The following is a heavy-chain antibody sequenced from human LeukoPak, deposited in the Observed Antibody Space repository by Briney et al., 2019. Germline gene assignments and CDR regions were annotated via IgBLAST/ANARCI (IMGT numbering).Heavy chain of an antibody. D-gene: IGHD3-10*01. J-gene: IGHJ4*02. CDR3: AKDSAYAYYGSGSYWDY. CDR2: ISSSGSTI. V-gene: IGHV3-48*03. CDR1: GFTFSSYE. Sequence: GSLRLSCAASGFTFSSYEMNWVRQAPGKGLEWVSYISSSGSTIYYADSVKGRFTISRDSSKNTLYLQMNSLRAEDTAVYYCAKDSAYAYYGSGSYWDYWGQGTLVTVSS.